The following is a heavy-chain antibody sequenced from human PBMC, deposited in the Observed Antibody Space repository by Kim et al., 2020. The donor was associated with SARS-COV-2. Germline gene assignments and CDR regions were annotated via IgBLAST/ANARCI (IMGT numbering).Heavy chain of an antibody. CDR2: IYPGDSDT. Sequence: GESLKISCKASDYGFSNFWIAWVRQMPGKGLEWMGIIYPGDSDTRYSPSFQGQVIISVDKSINAAYMQWSSLKASDSAMYYCARVGSSGSGWYFVSWGQGVLVTVSS. D-gene: IGHD6-19*01. CDR1: DYGFSNFW. V-gene: IGHV5-51*01. J-gene: IGHJ4*02. CDR3: ARVGSSGSGWYFVS.